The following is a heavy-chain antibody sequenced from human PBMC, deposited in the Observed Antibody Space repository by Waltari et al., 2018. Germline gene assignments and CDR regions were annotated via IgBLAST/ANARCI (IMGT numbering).Heavy chain of an antibody. D-gene: IGHD6-13*01. CDR2: IYHSGST. Sequence: QVQLQESGPGLVKPSETLSLTCAVSGYSISSGYYWGWIRQPPGKGLEWIGSIYHSGSTYYNPSLKSRVTISVDTSKNQFSLKPSSVTAADTAVYYCARLDSSNHNWFDPWGQGTLVTVSS. J-gene: IGHJ5*02. V-gene: IGHV4-38-2*01. CDR1: GYSISSGYY. CDR3: ARLDSSNHNWFDP.